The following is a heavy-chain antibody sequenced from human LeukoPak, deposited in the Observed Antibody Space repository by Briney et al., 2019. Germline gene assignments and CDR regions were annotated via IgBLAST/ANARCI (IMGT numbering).Heavy chain of an antibody. CDR1: GFTFSSYG. Sequence: PGGSLRLSCAASGFTFSSYGMHWVRQAPGKGLEWVAVISYDGSNKYYADSVKGRFTISRDNSKNTLYLQMNSLRAEDTAVYYCAKDPSYGDYVGYFDYWGQGTRVTVSS. CDR2: ISYDGSNK. D-gene: IGHD4-17*01. CDR3: AKDPSYGDYVGYFDY. V-gene: IGHV3-30*18. J-gene: IGHJ4*02.